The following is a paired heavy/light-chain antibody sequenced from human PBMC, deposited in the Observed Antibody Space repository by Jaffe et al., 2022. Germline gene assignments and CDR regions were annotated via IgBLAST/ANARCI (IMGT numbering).Heavy chain of an antibody. CDR3: VRAVGDTDQCDS. J-gene: IGHJ4*02. V-gene: IGHV4-38-2*01. CDR2: MSQSGIT. Sequence: QVQLQESGPGLVKPSETLSLTCAVSGYSISSGYFWGWIRQPPGKGLEYIGCMSQSGITYYTPSLRSRVTISIDTSKNQFSLNVASVTAADTAVYYCVRAVGDTDQCDSWGQGTLVTVSS. D-gene: IGHD6-19*01. CDR1: GYSISSGYF.
Light chain of an antibody. CDR1: SPNIGSDW. CDR3: GAWDNSLSTGL. Sequence: QSVLTQPPSLSAAPGQKVTISCSGSSPNIGSDWVSWYQQFPGTAPKLIIYENNKRPSGIPDRFSGSKSGTSATLDITGLQTEDEADYYCGAWDNSLSTGLFGGGTKLTVL. CDR2: ENN. V-gene: IGLV1-51*02. J-gene: IGLJ2*01.